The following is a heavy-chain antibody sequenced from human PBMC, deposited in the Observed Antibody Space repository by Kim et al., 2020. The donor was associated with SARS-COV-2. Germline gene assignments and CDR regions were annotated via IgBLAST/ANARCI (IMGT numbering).Heavy chain of an antibody. CDR3: AKDQTGGGSFPED. D-gene: IGHD1-26*01. CDR1: GFIFSVYG. V-gene: IGHV3-33*06. CDR2: VWYDGRYE. Sequence: SLFLSCEASGFIFSVYGILLFLLFLFNLPEWVAVVWYDGRYEYYGDSLKGLFSISRDNFQNTLYLQMNNLRGDDTALYYCAKDQTGGGSFPEDWGQGTLVAVSS. J-gene: IGHJ4*02.